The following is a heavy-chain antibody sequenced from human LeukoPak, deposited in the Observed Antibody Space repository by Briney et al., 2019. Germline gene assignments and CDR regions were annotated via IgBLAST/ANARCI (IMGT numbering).Heavy chain of an antibody. V-gene: IGHV4-39*01. CDR3: ARGHSSGGSCYSGFDY. CDR2: ISYPGST. J-gene: IGHJ4*02. D-gene: IGHD2-15*01. CDR1: GGSISDSSFY. Sequence: SETLSLTCTVSGGSISDSSFYWGWIRQPPGKGLECIASISYPGSTFYNPSLRSRVTISVDTSKNQFSLRLSSVTAADTAVYNCARGHSSGGSCYSGFDYWGQGTLVTVSS.